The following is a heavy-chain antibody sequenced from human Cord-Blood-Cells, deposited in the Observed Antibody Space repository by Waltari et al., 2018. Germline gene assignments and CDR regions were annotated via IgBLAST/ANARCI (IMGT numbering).Heavy chain of an antibody. D-gene: IGHD6-19*01. CDR3: AKGPIAVAGTFDY. J-gene: IGHJ4*02. CDR1: GFTFSSYG. Sequence: QVQLVESGVGVVQPGRSLRLSCAASGFTFSSYGMHWVRQAPGKGLEWVAVISYDGSNKYYADSVKGRFTISRDNSKNTLYLQMNSLRAEDTAVYYCAKGPIAVAGTFDYWGQGTLVTVSS. V-gene: IGHV3-30*18. CDR2: ISYDGSNK.